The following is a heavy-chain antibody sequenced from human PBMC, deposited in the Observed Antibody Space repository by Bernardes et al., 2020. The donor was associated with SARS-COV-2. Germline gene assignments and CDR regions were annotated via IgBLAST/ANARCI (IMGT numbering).Heavy chain of an antibody. D-gene: IGHD3-10*01. CDR3: ARSQGHQLLYPDAFDV. CDR2: IYPDDSDV. CDR1: GYTFPTYW. V-gene: IGHV5-51*01. Sequence: GESLKISCEGSGYTFPTYWVGWVRQMPGKGLEWMGIIYPDDSDVRYSPSFQGQVIISVDKSTNTAFLQWNSLKASDTGMYYCARSQGHQLLYPDAFDVWGQGTLVSVSS. J-gene: IGHJ3*01.